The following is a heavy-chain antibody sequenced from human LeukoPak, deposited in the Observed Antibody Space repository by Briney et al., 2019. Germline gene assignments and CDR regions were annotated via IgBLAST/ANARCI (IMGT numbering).Heavy chain of an antibody. CDR2: IKSKTDGGTT. V-gene: IGHV3-15*01. J-gene: IGHJ4*02. CDR1: GLTFSSYA. D-gene: IGHD6-19*01. CDR3: TTALSQYSSGWYGNYFDY. Sequence: GGSLRLSCAASGLTFSSYAMSWVRQAPGKGLEWVGRIKSKTDGGTTDYAAPVKGRFTISRDDSKNTLYLQMNSLKTEDTAVYYCTTALSQYSSGWYGNYFDYWGQGTLVTVSS.